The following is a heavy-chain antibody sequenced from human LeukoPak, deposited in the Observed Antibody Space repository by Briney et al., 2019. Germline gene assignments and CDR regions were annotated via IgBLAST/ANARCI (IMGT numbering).Heavy chain of an antibody. V-gene: IGHV1-46*01. J-gene: IGHJ4*02. CDR1: GYTFTSYY. CDR3: ARDPYCSSISCPAYFDY. D-gene: IGHD2-2*01. CDR2: INPSGGTT. Sequence: ASVKVSCKASGYTFTSYYMHWVRQAPGQGLEWMGIINPSGGTTSSAQKFQGRVTMTRDTSTSTVYMELSSLRSEDTAVYYCARDPYCSSISCPAYFDYWGQGTLVTVSS.